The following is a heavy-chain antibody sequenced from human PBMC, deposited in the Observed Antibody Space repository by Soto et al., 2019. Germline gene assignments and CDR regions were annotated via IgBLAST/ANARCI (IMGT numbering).Heavy chain of an antibody. J-gene: IGHJ5*02. Sequence: GASVKVSCKASGYTFTSYYMHWVRQAPGQGLEWMGIINPSGGSTSYAQKFQGRVTMTRDTSTSTVHMELSSLRSEDTAVYYCARGLSYSSSWYLAMGLWFDPWGQGTLVTVSS. CDR3: ARGLSYSSSWYLAMGLWFDP. CDR1: GYTFTSYY. CDR2: INPSGGST. D-gene: IGHD6-13*01. V-gene: IGHV1-46*01.